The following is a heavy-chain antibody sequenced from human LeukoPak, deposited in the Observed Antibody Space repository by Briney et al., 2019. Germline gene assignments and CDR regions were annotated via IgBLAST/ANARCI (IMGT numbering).Heavy chain of an antibody. V-gene: IGHV1-2*02. CDR1: GYTFTGYY. CDR3: ATRYSSSPGPYY. D-gene: IGHD6-6*01. Sequence: ASVKVSCKASGYTFTGYYMHWVRQAPGQGLEWMGWINPNSGGTNYAQKFQGRVTMTRDTSISTAYMELSRLRSDDTAVYYCATRYSSSPGPYYWGQGTLVTVSS. J-gene: IGHJ4*02. CDR2: INPNSGGT.